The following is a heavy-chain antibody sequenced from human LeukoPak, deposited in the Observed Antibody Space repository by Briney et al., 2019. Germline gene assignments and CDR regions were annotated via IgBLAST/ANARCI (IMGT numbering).Heavy chain of an antibody. V-gene: IGHV3-21*01. CDR2: ISSSSCYI. Sequence: PGGSLRLSCAASGFTFSSYSMNWVRQAPGKGLEWASSISSSSCYIYYADSVKGRFTISRDNAKNSLYLQMNSLRAEDTAVYYCAREWPVYSSGCDYWGQGTLVTVSS. J-gene: IGHJ4*02. CDR3: AREWPVYSSGCDY. D-gene: IGHD6-19*01. CDR1: GFTFSSYS.